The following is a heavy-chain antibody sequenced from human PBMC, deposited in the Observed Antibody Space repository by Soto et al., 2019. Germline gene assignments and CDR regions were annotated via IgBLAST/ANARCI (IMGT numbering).Heavy chain of an antibody. D-gene: IGHD6-19*01. CDR3: ASDSSGWSRGPAFDI. J-gene: IGHJ3*02. V-gene: IGHV3-23*01. Sequence: EVQLLESGGGLVQPGGSLRLSCAASGFTFSSYAMSWVRQAPGKGLEWVSAISGSGGSTYYADSVKGRFTISRDNSKNTLYLQMNSLRVEDTAVYYCASDSSGWSRGPAFDIWGQGTMVTVSS. CDR2: ISGSGGST. CDR1: GFTFSSYA.